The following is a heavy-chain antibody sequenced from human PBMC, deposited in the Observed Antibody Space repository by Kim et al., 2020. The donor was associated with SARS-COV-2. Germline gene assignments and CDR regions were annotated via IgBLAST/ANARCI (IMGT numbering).Heavy chain of an antibody. CDR3: ARDLSPSLGDTWYDAFDV. CDR2: IKGDGSVK. Sequence: GESLRLSCGASGFTFSNYWMTWVRQAPGKGLEWVANIKGDGSVKHYADSVKGRFNISRDNGKNSMSLQMSGLRPEDTALYYCARDLSPSLGDTWYDAFDVWGRGTVVTVSS. J-gene: IGHJ3*01. V-gene: IGHV3-7*01. D-gene: IGHD6-13*01. CDR1: GFTFSNYW.